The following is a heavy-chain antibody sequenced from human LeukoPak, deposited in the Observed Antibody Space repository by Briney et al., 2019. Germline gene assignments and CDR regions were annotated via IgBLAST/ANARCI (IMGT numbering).Heavy chain of an antibody. D-gene: IGHD3-10*01. CDR2: IYYSGST. J-gene: IGHJ4*02. Sequence: PSETLSLTCTVSGGSISSYYWSWIRQPPGKGLEWIGYIYYSGSTNYNPSLTSRVTISVDTSKNQFSLKLSSVTAADTAVYYCARVGYYYGSGGYYFDYWGQGTLVTVSS. V-gene: IGHV4-59*01. CDR3: ARVGYYYGSGGYYFDY. CDR1: GGSISSYY.